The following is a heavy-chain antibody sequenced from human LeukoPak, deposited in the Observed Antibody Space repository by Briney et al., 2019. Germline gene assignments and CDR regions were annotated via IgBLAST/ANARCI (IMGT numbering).Heavy chain of an antibody. CDR3: ARDSGGAKTFDY. CDR2: ISYDGSNK. Sequence: GGSLRLSCAASGFTFSSYAMHWVRQAPGKGLEWVAVISYDGSNKYYADSVKGRFTISRDNSKNTLYLQMNSLRAEDTAVYYCARDSGGAKTFDYWGQGTLVTVSS. D-gene: IGHD2-8*02. CDR1: GFTFSSYA. V-gene: IGHV3-30*04. J-gene: IGHJ4*02.